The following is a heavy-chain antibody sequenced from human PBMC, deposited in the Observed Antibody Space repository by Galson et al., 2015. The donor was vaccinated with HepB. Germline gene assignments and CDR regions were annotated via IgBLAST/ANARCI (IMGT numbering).Heavy chain of an antibody. Sequence: SLRLSCAASGFTFSSYSMNWVRQAPGKGLEWVSYISSSSTIYYADSVKGRFTISRDNAKNSLYLQMNSLRAEDTAVYYCASNPYYDFWSDSGMGYMDVWGKGTTVTVSS. J-gene: IGHJ6*03. V-gene: IGHV3-48*01. CDR1: GFTFSSYS. CDR3: ASNPYYDFWSDSGMGYMDV. CDR2: ISSSSTI. D-gene: IGHD3-3*01.